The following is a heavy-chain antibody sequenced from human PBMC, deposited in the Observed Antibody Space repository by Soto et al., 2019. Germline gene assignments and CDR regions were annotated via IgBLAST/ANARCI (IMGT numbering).Heavy chain of an antibody. V-gene: IGHV3-21*01. CDR1: GFTFSSYS. D-gene: IGHD4-17*01. CDR2: ISSSSSYI. Sequence: VQLVESGGGLVKPGGSRRLSCAASGFTFSSYSMNWVRQAPGKGLEWVSSISSSSSYIYYADSVKGRFTISRDNAKNSLYLQMNSLRAEDTAVYYCARSFGDYYDPFDYWGQGTLVTVSS. J-gene: IGHJ4*02. CDR3: ARSFGDYYDPFDY.